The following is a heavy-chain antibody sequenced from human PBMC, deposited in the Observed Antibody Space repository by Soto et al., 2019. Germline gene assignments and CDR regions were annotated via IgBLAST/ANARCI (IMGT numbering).Heavy chain of an antibody. Sequence: PGGSLRLSCAASGFTFSNSLINWVRQAPGKGLEWVSAISGSGGSTYYADSVKGRFTISRDNSKNTLYLQMNSLRAEDTAVYYCVAGGYCSSTNCLISGYFQHWGQGTLVTVSS. J-gene: IGHJ1*01. V-gene: IGHV3-23*01. CDR1: GFTFSNSL. CDR2: ISGSGGST. D-gene: IGHD2-2*01. CDR3: VAGGYCSSTNCLISGYFQH.